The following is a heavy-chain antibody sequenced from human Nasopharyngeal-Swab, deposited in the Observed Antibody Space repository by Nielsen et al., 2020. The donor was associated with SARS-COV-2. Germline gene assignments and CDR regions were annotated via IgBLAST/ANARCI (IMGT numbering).Heavy chain of an antibody. J-gene: IGHJ3*02. CDR2: ISGSSGST. CDR3: AKAGGYSSAVAFDI. Sequence: GESLKISCAASGFTFSSYAMSWVRQAPGKGLEWVSAISGSSGSTYYADSVKGRFTISRDNSKNTLYLQMNSLRAEDTAVYYCAKAGGYSSAVAFDIWGQGTMVTVSS. CDR1: GFTFSSYA. V-gene: IGHV3-23*01. D-gene: IGHD5-18*01.